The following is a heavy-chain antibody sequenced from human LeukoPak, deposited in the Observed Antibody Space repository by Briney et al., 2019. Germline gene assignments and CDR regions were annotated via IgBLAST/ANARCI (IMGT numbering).Heavy chain of an antibody. J-gene: IGHJ6*02. Sequence: ASVKVCCKASGYTFTSYDINWVRQATGQGLEWMGWMNPSSGNTGYAQKFQGRVTMTRNTSISTAYMELSSLRSEDTAVYYCASWDCSGGSCYSYYYYGMDVWGQGTTVTVSS. CDR3: ASWDCSGGSCYSYYYYGMDV. D-gene: IGHD2-15*01. CDR2: MNPSSGNT. CDR1: GYTFTSYD. V-gene: IGHV1-8*01.